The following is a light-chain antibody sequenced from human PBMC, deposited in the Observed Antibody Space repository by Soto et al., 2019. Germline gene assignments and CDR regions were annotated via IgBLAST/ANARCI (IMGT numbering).Light chain of an antibody. V-gene: IGLV2-14*01. CDR1: SSDVGAYTY. Sequence: QSALTQPASVSGSPAQSITISCTGSSSDVGAYTYVSWYQQHPGKAPKLMIFDVSDRPSGVSNRFSGSKSGNTASLTIAGLQAEDEADYYCSSYTTCNPLVFGGGTKLTVL. J-gene: IGLJ2*01. CDR2: DVS. CDR3: SSYTTCNPLV.